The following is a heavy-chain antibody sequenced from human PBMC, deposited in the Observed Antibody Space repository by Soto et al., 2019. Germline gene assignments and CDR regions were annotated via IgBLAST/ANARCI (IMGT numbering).Heavy chain of an antibody. J-gene: IGHJ4*02. CDR1: GYSFAGYW. Sequence: LKMSCKGSGYSFAGYWITWVRQKPGKGLEWMGRIDPSDSQTYYSPSFRGHVTISVTKSITTVFLQWSSLRASDTAMYYCARQIYDSDTGPNFQYYFDSWGQGTPVTVSS. D-gene: IGHD3-22*01. CDR3: ARQIYDSDTGPNFQYYFDS. CDR2: IDPSDSQT. V-gene: IGHV5-10-1*01.